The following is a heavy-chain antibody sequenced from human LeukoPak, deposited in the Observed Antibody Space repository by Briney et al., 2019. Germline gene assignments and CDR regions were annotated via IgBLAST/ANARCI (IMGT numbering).Heavy chain of an antibody. CDR1: GFTFSSYS. J-gene: IGHJ4*02. CDR2: ISSSGNTI. D-gene: IGHD3-10*01. V-gene: IGHV3-48*02. CDR3: ARVWGSGSYFLGRLDY. Sequence: GGSLGLSCVASGFTFSSYSMNWVRQAPGKGLEWVSYISSSGNTIYYADSVKGRFTISRDNAKNSLYLQMNSLRDEDTALYYCARVWGSGSYFLGRLDYWGQGTLVTVSS.